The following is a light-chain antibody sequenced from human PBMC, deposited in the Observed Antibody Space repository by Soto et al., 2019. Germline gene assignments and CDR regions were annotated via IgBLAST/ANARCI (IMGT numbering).Light chain of an antibody. CDR1: QSVSSSY. J-gene: IGKJ1*01. V-gene: IGKV3D-20*02. CDR3: QQRSNWPRT. Sequence: IVLAQSPGTLSLSPGERATVSCRSSQSVSSSYLPWYQQKPGQAPRLLIYDASNRATGIPARFSGSGSGTDFTLTISSLEPEDFAVYYCQQRSNWPRTFGQGTKVDIK. CDR2: DAS.